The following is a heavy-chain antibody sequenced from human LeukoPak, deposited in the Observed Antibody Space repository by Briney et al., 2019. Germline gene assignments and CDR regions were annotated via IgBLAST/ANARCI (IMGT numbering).Heavy chain of an antibody. V-gene: IGHV3-21*01. CDR3: ARDYGSGSYYFDY. J-gene: IGHJ4*02. Sequence: GGSLRLSCAASGFTFSSYSMNWVRQAPGKGLEWVSSISSSSSYIYYADSVKGRFTISRDNAKNSLYLQMNSLRAEDTAVYYCARDYGSGSYYFDYWGQXXLVXVSS. CDR2: ISSSSSYI. CDR1: GFTFSSYS. D-gene: IGHD3-10*01.